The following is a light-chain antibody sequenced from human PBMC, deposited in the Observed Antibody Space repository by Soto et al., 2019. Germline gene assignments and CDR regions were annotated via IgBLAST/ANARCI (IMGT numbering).Light chain of an antibody. CDR1: SSDVGGYNY. Sequence: QSVLTQPASVSGSPGQSITISCTGTSSDVGGYNYVSWYQQHPGKAPKLMIYDVSNRPSGVSNRFSGSKSGNTASLTISGLQAEDEADYYCSSYTSSSIFGTGTMVTVL. CDR3: SSYTSSSI. V-gene: IGLV2-14*01. CDR2: DVS. J-gene: IGLJ1*01.